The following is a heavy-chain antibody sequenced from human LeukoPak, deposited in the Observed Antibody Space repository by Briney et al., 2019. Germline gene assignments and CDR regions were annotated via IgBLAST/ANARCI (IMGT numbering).Heavy chain of an antibody. CDR1: GFTFSSYE. CDR2: INSRGSTI. Sequence: GGSLRLSCAASGFTFSSYEMSWVRQAPGKGLEWVSYINSRGSTIYYADSVKGRFTISRDNAKNSLYLQMSSLRPEDAAVYYCVKDGMAVAGTAPLDYWGLGILVTVSS. D-gene: IGHD6-19*01. J-gene: IGHJ4*02. CDR3: VKDGMAVAGTAPLDY. V-gene: IGHV3-48*03.